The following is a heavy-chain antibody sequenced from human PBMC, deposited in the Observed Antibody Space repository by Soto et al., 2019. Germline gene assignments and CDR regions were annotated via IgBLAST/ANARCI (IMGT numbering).Heavy chain of an antibody. CDR2: ISYDGSNK. D-gene: IGHD1-7*01. J-gene: IGHJ4*02. V-gene: IGHV3-30*18. CDR3: AKSGLELRGYYFDY. CDR1: GFTFSSYG. Sequence: QVQLVESGGGVVQPGRSLRLSCAASGFTFSSYGMHWVRQAPGKGLEWVAVISYDGSNKYYADSVKGRFTISRDNPKNTLYLQMNSLRAEDTAVYYCAKSGLELRGYYFDYWGQGTLVTVSS.